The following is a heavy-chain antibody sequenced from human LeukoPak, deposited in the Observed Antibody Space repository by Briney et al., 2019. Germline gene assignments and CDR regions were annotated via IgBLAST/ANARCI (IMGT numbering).Heavy chain of an antibody. V-gene: IGHV1-69*06. CDR2: IIPIFGTA. CDR3: AADTLQVGS. CDR1: GGTFSSYA. Sequence: ASVKVSCKASGGTFSSYAISWVRLAPGQGLEWMGGIIPIFGTANYAQKFQGRVTITADKSTSTAYMELSSLRSEDTAVYYCAADTLQVGSWGQGTLVTVSS. D-gene: IGHD4-11*01. J-gene: IGHJ4*02.